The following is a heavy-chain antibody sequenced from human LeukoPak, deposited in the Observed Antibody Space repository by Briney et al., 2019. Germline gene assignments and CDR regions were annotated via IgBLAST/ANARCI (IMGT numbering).Heavy chain of an antibody. CDR3: AKDRFKNWNYSHFDY. CDR2: ISGSGGST. CDR1: GFTFSSYA. J-gene: IGHJ4*02. Sequence: PGGSLRLSCAASGFTFSSYAMSWVRQAPGKGLEWVSAISGSGGSTYYADSVKGRFTISRDNSKNTLYLQMNSLRAVDTAVYYCAKDRFKNWNYSHFDYWGQGTLVTVSS. V-gene: IGHV3-23*01. D-gene: IGHD1-7*01.